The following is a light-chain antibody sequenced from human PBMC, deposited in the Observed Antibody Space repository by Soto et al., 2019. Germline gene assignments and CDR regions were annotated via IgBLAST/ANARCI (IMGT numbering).Light chain of an antibody. J-gene: IGKJ2*01. Sequence: EIGLTQSPGTLSLSPGERATLSCRASQSVSSNYLAWYQQKPGQAPRLLIYGASSRATGIPDRFSGSGSGTDFTLTISRLEPEDFAVYYCQQYGSSLYTFGQGTKREIK. CDR1: QSVSSNY. CDR2: GAS. CDR3: QQYGSSLYT. V-gene: IGKV3-20*01.